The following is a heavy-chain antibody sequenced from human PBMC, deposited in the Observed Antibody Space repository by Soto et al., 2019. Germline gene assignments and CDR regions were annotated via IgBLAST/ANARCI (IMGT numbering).Heavy chain of an antibody. CDR3: ARSHLYYDSSGYPDY. J-gene: IGHJ4*02. Sequence: GGSMRLSCAASGFTFSDYYMSWIRQAPGKGLEWVSYISSSGSTIYYADSVKGRFTISRDNAKNSLYLQMNSLRAEDTAVYYCARSHLYYDSSGYPDYWGQGTLVTVSS. CDR1: GFTFSDYY. CDR2: ISSSGSTI. D-gene: IGHD3-22*01. V-gene: IGHV3-11*01.